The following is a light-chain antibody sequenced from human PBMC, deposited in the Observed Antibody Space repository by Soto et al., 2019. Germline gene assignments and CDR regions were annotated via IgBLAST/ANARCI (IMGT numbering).Light chain of an antibody. V-gene: IGLV2-14*01. J-gene: IGLJ1*01. CDR3: SSYTGSSPLYV. CDR2: EVS. Sequence: QSALTQPASVSGSPGQSITISCTGTSSDIGGYDYVSLYQQHPGKVPKLMIFEVSNRPSGVSYRFSGSKSGNTASLTISGLQAEDEADYYCSSYTGSSPLYVFGNGTQLTVL. CDR1: SSDIGGYDY.